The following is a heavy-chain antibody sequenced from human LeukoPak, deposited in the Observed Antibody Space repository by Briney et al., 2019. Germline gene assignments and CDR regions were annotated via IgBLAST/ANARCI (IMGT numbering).Heavy chain of an antibody. CDR2: TYYRSKWYN. V-gene: IGHV6-1*01. Sequence: SQTLSLTCAISGDSVSSNSAAWNWIRQSPSRGLEWLGRTYYRSKWYNDYAVSVKSRITINPDTSKNQFSLQLNSVTPEDTAVYYCARSRYYDFWSGLLNGGATEYSYYYYYMDVWDKGTTVTVSS. CDR3: ARSRYYDFWSGLLNGGATEYSYYYYYMDV. CDR1: GDSVSSNSAA. D-gene: IGHD3-3*01. J-gene: IGHJ6*03.